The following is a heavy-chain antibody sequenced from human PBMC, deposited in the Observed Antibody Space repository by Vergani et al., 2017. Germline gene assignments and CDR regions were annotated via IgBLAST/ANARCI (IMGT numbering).Heavy chain of an antibody. D-gene: IGHD5-18*01. Sequence: EVQLLESGGGLVQPGGSLRLSCAASGFTFSSYAMSWVRQAPGKGLEWVSAISGSGGSTYYADSVKGRFTISRDNSKNKLYLQMNSLRAEDTAVYYCAKYPVRSIQLWLSYFDYWGQGTLVTVSS. CDR2: ISGSGGST. J-gene: IGHJ4*02. CDR3: AKYPVRSIQLWLSYFDY. V-gene: IGHV3-23*01. CDR1: GFTFSSYA.